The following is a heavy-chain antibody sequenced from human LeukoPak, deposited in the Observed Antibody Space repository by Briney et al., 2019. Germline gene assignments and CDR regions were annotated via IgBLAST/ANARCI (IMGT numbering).Heavy chain of an antibody. CDR1: GFTFTSYG. D-gene: IGHD1-26*01. CDR2: IRYDGSNK. Sequence: PGGSLRLSCTASGFTFTSYGIHWVRQAPGKGLEWVAFIRYDGSNKYYADSVKGRFTISRDNSKNTLYLQMNSLRAEDTAVYYCAILPGSYEEEYNWFDPWGQGTLVTVSS. J-gene: IGHJ5*02. CDR3: AILPGSYEEEYNWFDP. V-gene: IGHV3-30*02.